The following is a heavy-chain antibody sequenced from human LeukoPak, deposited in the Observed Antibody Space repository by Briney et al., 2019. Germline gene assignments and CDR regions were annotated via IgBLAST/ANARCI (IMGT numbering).Heavy chain of an antibody. CDR3: ARRARDGYNFDY. Sequence: GSLRLSCAASGFTFSSYAMSWIRQPPGKGLEWIGYIHYSGSSNYNPSLKSRVTISVDTSKNQFSLKLRSVTAADTAVYYCARRARDGYNFDYWGQGTLVTVSS. J-gene: IGHJ4*02. V-gene: IGHV4-59*08. D-gene: IGHD5-24*01. CDR1: GFTFSSYA. CDR2: IHYSGSS.